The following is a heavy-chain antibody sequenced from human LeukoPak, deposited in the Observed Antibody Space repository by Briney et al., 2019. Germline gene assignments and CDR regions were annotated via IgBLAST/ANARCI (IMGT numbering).Heavy chain of an antibody. Sequence: SETLSLTCTVSGASLSLYYWSWIRQPPGKGLEWIGHIYYSGSTHYNPSLRSRVTLSVDTSKNQFSLKMTSVTAADTAVYYCARGGGYSSSWSYWGQGTLVTVSS. V-gene: IGHV4-59*01. D-gene: IGHD6-13*01. CDR2: IYYSGST. CDR1: GASLSLYY. J-gene: IGHJ4*02. CDR3: ARGGGYSSSWSY.